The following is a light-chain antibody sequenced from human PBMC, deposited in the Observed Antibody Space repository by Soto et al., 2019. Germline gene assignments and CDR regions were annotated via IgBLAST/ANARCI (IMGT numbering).Light chain of an antibody. Sequence: EVVLTQSPGTLSFSPGERATISCRASHRVNHYLDWYQQKPGQAPRLLIYDASTRATGIPARFSGSGSGTDFTLTISSLEPEDFAVYYCQQRSNWPPWTFGQGTQVEIK. CDR2: DAS. CDR1: HRVNHY. CDR3: QQRSNWPPWT. V-gene: IGKV3-11*01. J-gene: IGKJ5*01.